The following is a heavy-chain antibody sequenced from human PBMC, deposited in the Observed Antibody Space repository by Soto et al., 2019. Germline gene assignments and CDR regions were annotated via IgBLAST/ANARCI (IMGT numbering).Heavy chain of an antibody. D-gene: IGHD3-10*01. CDR2: IWHDGINE. CDR3: AKSRGDGYKWGLGLDY. Sequence: VESGGGVVQPGMSLRLSCAVSGFTFSDYGMYWVRQAPGKGLEWVALIWHDGINEFYADSVKGRFTISRDISKNTLYLQMNSLRPEDTSVYYCAKSRGDGYKWGLGLDYWGQGTLVTVSS. J-gene: IGHJ4*02. V-gene: IGHV3-33*03. CDR1: GFTFSDYG.